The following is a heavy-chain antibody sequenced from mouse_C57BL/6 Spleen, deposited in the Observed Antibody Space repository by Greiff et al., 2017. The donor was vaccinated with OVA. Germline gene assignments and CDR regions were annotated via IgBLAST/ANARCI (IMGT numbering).Heavy chain of an antibody. CDR2: IDPSDSET. CDR1: GYTFTSYW. V-gene: IGHV1-52*01. J-gene: IGHJ2*01. D-gene: IGHD1-1*01. CDR3: ARSGYYGSSYDY. Sequence: QVQLQQSGAELVRPGSSVKLSCKASGYTFTSYWMHWVKQRPIQGLEWIGNIDPSDSETHYNQKFKDKATLTVDKSSSTAYMQLSSLTSEDSAVYYCARSGYYGSSYDYWGQGTTLTVSS.